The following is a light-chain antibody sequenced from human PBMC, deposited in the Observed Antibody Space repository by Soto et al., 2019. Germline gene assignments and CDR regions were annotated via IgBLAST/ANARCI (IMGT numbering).Light chain of an antibody. Sequence: DIQMTQSPSTLSASVGDRVTITCRASESINNWLAWYQQEQGKAPKLLIYKAAKLESGVPSRFSGSGSWTEFTLTIGSLQPDDFATYYCHQYITYPKTFGQGTKVEIK. CDR2: KAA. CDR3: HQYITYPKT. V-gene: IGKV1-5*03. CDR1: ESINNW. J-gene: IGKJ1*01.